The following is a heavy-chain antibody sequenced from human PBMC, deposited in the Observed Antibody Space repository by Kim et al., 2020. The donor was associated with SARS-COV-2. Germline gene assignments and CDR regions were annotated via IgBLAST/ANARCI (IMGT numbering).Heavy chain of an antibody. Sequence: SKYSADSAKGRFTISRDNAKNTLYLQMNSRRAEDTAVYYCATGRSYEVDYWGQGTLVTVSS. CDR3: ATGRSYEVDY. V-gene: IGHV3-23*01. D-gene: IGHD1-26*01. J-gene: IGHJ4*02. CDR2: SK.